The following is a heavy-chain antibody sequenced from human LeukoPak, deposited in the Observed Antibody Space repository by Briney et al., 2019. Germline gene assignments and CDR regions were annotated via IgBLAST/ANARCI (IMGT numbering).Heavy chain of an antibody. CDR3: ARDREVYCSGGSCQNFDY. Sequence: PGGSLRLSCAASGFTFSSYSMNWVRQAPGKGLEWVSYISSSSSTIYYADSVKGRFTISRDNAKNSLYLQMNSLRAEDTAVYYCARDREVYCSGGSCQNFDYWGQGTLVTVSS. CDR2: ISSSSSTI. V-gene: IGHV3-48*01. D-gene: IGHD2-15*01. J-gene: IGHJ4*02. CDR1: GFTFSSYS.